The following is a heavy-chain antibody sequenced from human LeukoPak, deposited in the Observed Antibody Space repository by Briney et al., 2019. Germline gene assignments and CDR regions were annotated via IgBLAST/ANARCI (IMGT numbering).Heavy chain of an antibody. V-gene: IGHV3-15*01. CDR1: GFTFSNAW. CDR2: IKSKTDGGTT. D-gene: IGHD3-10*01. J-gene: IGHJ4*02. Sequence: GGSLRLSCAASGFTFSNAWMSWVRQAPGKGLEWVGRIKSKTDGGTTDYAAPVKGRFTISRDDSKNTLYLQMNSLKTEDTAVYYCTTDSSLWFGPGGVEYWGQGTLVTVSS. CDR3: TTDSSLWFGPGGVEY.